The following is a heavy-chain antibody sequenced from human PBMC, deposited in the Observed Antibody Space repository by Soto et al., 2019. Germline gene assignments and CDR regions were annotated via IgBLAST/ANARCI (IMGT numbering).Heavy chain of an antibody. V-gene: IGHV1-8*01. Sequence: ASVKVSCKASGYTFTNNDINWVRQAAGQGLEWMGWMNPYSGNTGYARNFHGRVTMTRDNSITTAYMELSSLRSEDTAVYYCVRAPLDYYSADYFDNWGQGTLVTVSS. CDR2: MNPYSGNT. D-gene: IGHD2-21*01. J-gene: IGHJ4*02. CDR3: VRAPLDYYSADYFDN. CDR1: GYTFTNND.